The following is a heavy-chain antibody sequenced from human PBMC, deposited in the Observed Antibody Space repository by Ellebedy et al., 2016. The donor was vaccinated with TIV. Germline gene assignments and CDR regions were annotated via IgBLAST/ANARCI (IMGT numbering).Heavy chain of an antibody. CDR2: LYYTGST. D-gene: IGHD3-16*01. J-gene: IGHJ3*01. CDR3: VSSASMDAFDL. V-gene: IGHV4-59*01. Sequence: SETLSLTCAVSGGSLSDNYWTWIRQPPGKGLEWIGYLYYTGSTNYHPSLKSRLTISVNTPRNQFSLKLRSVTAADTAVYYCVSSASMDAFDLWGQGTMVTVSS. CDR1: GGSLSDNY.